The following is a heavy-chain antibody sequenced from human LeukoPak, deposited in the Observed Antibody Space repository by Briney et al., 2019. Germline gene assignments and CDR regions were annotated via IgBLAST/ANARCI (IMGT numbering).Heavy chain of an antibody. CDR3: ARDLYIDVVVVAASPLDY. D-gene: IGHD2-15*01. Sequence: ASVKVSCKASGYTFTSYGISWVRQAPGQGLEWMGWISAYNGNTNYAQKLQGRVTMTTDTSTSTAYMELRSLRSDDTAVYCCARDLYIDVVVVAASPLDYWGQGTLVTVSS. CDR1: GYTFTSYG. J-gene: IGHJ4*02. V-gene: IGHV1-18*01. CDR2: ISAYNGNT.